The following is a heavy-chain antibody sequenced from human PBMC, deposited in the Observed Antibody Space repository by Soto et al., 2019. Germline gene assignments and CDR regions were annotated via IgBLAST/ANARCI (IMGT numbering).Heavy chain of an antibody. Sequence: QVHLVQSGAELKEPGASVRISCAASGYTFTTYAIHWLRQAPGDRLGWMGWIDVGDGNTGYAQRFQSRVTITRDASARTADVEPMSLRSEDTAVSFCATAISSTTIDDWGQGTLVTVSS. CDR1: GYTFTTYA. CDR2: IDVGDGNT. J-gene: IGHJ4*02. V-gene: IGHV1-3*01. D-gene: IGHD2-2*02. CDR3: ATAISSTTIDD.